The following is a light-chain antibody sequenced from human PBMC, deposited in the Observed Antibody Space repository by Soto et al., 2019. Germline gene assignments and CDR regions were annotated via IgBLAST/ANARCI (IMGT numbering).Light chain of an antibody. CDR2: GAS. V-gene: IGKV3-20*01. CDR1: QSVRSGY. CDR3: QHYGSSPLT. Sequence: EIVLTQSPGTLSLSLGERATLSCRASQSVRSGYLAWYQQKPGQAPRLLIVGASSRATGIPDRFSGSGSGTDFTLTISRLEPEDFAVYYCQHYGSSPLTFGGGTKVDI. J-gene: IGKJ4*01.